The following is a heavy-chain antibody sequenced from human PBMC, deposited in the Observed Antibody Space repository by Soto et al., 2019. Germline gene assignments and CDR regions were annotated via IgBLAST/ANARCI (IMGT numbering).Heavy chain of an antibody. CDR2: ISSSSSTI. J-gene: IGHJ4*02. CDR1: GFTFSRNS. V-gene: IGHV3-48*02. CDR3: ARDRVGATGEFDY. D-gene: IGHD1-26*01. Sequence: GESLKISCAASGFTFSRNSMNWVRQAPGKGLEWVSYISSSSSTIYYADSVKGRFTISRDNAKNSLYLQMNSLRDEDTAVYYCARDRVGATGEFDYWGQGTLVTVSS.